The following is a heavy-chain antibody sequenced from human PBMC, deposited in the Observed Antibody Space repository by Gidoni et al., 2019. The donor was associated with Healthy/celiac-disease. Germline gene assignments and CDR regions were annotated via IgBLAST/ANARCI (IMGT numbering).Heavy chain of an antibody. CDR3: ARGSPAAGTIWFDY. Sequence: QVQLQQWGAGLLKPSETLSLTCAVYGGSFSGYYWSWIRQPPGKGLEWIGEINHSGSTNYNPSLKSRVTISVDTSKNQFSRKLSSVTAADTAVYYCARGSPAAGTIWFDYWGQGTLVTVSS. D-gene: IGHD6-13*01. V-gene: IGHV4-34*01. CDR2: INHSGST. CDR1: GGSFSGYY. J-gene: IGHJ4*02.